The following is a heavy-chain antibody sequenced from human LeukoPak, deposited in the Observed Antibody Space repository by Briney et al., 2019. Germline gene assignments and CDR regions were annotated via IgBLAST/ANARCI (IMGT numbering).Heavy chain of an antibody. CDR1: GGSISSYY. V-gene: IGHV4-59*12. D-gene: IGHD4-23*01. CDR3: ARDLLNEGNHLDY. J-gene: IGHJ4*02. CDR2: IYYSGST. Sequence: PSETLSFTCTVSGGSISSYYWSWIRQPPGKGLEWIGYIYYSGSTYYNPSLKSRVTISVDTSKNQFSLKLSSVTAADTAVYYCARDLLNEGNHLDYWGQGTLVTVSS.